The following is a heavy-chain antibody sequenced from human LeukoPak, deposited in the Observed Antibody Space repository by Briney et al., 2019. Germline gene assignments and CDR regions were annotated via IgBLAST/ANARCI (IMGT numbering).Heavy chain of an antibody. D-gene: IGHD2/OR15-2a*01. CDR1: GFTFSSYS. Sequence: KPGGSLLLSCAASGFTFSSYSMNWVRQAPGKGLEWVSSISSSSSYIYYADSVKGRFTISRDNAKNSLYLQMNSLRAEDTAVYYCARGSAIGEADYWGQGTLVTVSS. J-gene: IGHJ4*02. V-gene: IGHV3-21*01. CDR3: ARGSAIGEADY. CDR2: ISSSSSYI.